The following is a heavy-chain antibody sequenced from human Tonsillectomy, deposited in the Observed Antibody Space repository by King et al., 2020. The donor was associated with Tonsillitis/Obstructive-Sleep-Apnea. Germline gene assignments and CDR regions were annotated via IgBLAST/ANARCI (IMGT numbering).Heavy chain of an antibody. CDR3: ARFPGLLLYPPRHFTF. D-gene: IGHD3-9*01. V-gene: IGHV3-30*04. CDR1: GFTFSSYA. J-gene: IGHJ1*01. Sequence: QLVQSGGGVVQPGGSLRLSCAASGFTFSSYAMHWVRQAPGKGVEWVAVISYDGTNKYYADSVKGRFTISRHNSKNTLSLHMNSLRAEDTAVFYCARFPGLLLYPPRHFTFWGQGTLVTV. CDR2: ISYDGTNK.